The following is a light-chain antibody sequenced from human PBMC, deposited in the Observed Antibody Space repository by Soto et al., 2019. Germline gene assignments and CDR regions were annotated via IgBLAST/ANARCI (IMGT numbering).Light chain of an antibody. J-gene: IGLJ2*01. CDR2: LNTDGSH. CDR1: SLHSGYA. V-gene: IGLV4-69*01. CDR3: QTWGSGIV. Sequence: QPVLTQSPSASASLGASVKVTCTLSSLHSGYAIVWHQQQPEKGPRYLMRLNTDGSHNKGDGIPDRFSASSSGAERYLTISSLQSEDEADYYCQTWGSGIVFGGGTKLTVL.